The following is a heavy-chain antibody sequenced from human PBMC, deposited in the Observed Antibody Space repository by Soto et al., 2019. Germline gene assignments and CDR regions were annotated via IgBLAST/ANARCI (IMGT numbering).Heavy chain of an antibody. D-gene: IGHD2-15*01. V-gene: IGHV4-28*01. CDR3: ARRDIKGPIDY. Sequence: QVQLQESGPGLVKPSDTLSLTCAVSGYSISSSNWWGWIRQPPGKGLEWIGYIYYSGTTYYNPSLKIRVTMSVDTSKNQFSLKLTSVTVVDTAVYYCARRDIKGPIDYWGQGTLVTVSS. J-gene: IGHJ4*02. CDR2: IYYSGTT. CDR1: GYSISSSNW.